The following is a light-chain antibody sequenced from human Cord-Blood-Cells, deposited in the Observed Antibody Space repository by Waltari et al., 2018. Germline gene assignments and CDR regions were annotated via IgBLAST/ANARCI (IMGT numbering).Light chain of an antibody. Sequence: DIQMTQSPSTLSASVGDRVTTTCRASKSISSWLSWYQQKPGKAPKLLIYDASSLESGVPSRFSSSRSGTEFTLTISSLQPDDFATYYCQQYNSYSPWTFGQGTKVEIK. CDR3: QQYNSYSPWT. J-gene: IGKJ1*01. CDR1: KSISSW. V-gene: IGKV1-5*01. CDR2: DAS.